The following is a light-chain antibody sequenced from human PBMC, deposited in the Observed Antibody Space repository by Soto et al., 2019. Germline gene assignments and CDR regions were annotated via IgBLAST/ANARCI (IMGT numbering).Light chain of an antibody. V-gene: IGLV2-11*01. J-gene: IGLJ2*01. Sequence: QSALTQPRSVSGSPGQSVTISCTGTSSDVGRYEYVSWYQQHPGKAPKLMIYDVTRRPSGVPDRFSGSKSGNTASLTISGLQAEDEADYYCCSYAGGYTHVVFGGGTKLTAL. CDR2: DVT. CDR3: CSYAGGYTHVV. CDR1: SSDVGRYEY.